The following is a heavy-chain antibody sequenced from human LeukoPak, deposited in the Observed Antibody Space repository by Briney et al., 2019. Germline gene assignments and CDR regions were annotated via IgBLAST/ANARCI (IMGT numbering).Heavy chain of an antibody. CDR1: GFTVSGKY. CDR3: AKGEEEGSVMITFGGVISPFDY. J-gene: IGHJ4*02. D-gene: IGHD3-16*02. CDR2: ISGSGGST. V-gene: IGHV3-23*01. Sequence: QAGGSLRLSCATSGFTVSGKYMNWVRQAPGKGLEWVSAISGSGGSTYYADSVKGRFTISRDNSKNTLYLQMNSLRAEDTAVYYCAKGEEEGSVMITFGGVISPFDYWGQGTLVTVSS.